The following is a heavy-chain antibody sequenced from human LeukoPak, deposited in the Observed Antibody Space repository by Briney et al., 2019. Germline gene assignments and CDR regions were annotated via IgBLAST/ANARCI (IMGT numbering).Heavy chain of an antibody. V-gene: IGHV4-4*07. D-gene: IGHD5-12*01. CDR1: GGSISSYS. J-gene: IGHJ4*02. CDR3: SRGADSGYDSRGYFDS. CDR2: IYYSGTT. Sequence: SETLSLTCTVSGGSISSYSWSWIRQPARKGLDWIGSIYYSGTTDYNPSLKSRVTISVDTSRNQFSLKLSSVPAPAPAVPYFSRGADSGYDSRGYFDSWGQGTLVTVSS.